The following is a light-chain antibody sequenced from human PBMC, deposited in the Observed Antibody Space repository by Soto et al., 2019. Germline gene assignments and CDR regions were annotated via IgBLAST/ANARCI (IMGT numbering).Light chain of an antibody. CDR3: QHYGKFPLT. Sequence: EIVLTQSPGTLSLSPGERVTLSCRASQIVTSTDSAWYQQKHGPAPRLLIYGGSSRATGTPDRFSGSGSGTDFTLSISRLEHVDVAVYYCQHYGKFPLTFGGGTKVEIK. CDR1: QIVTSTD. J-gene: IGKJ4*01. CDR2: GGS. V-gene: IGKV3-20*01.